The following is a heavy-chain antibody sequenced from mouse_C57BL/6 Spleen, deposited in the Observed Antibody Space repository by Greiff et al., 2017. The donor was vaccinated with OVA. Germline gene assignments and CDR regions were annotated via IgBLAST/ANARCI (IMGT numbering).Heavy chain of an antibody. V-gene: IGHV1-55*01. Sequence: VQLQQPGAELVKPGASVKMSCKASGYTFTSYWITWVKQRPGQGLEWIGDIYPGSGSTTYNEKFKSKATLTVDTSSSTAYMQLSSLTSEDSAVYYCARAYSNFSYYYAMDYWGQGTSVTVSS. CDR1: GYTFTSYW. D-gene: IGHD2-5*01. CDR3: ARAYSNFSYYYAMDY. J-gene: IGHJ4*01. CDR2: IYPGSGST.